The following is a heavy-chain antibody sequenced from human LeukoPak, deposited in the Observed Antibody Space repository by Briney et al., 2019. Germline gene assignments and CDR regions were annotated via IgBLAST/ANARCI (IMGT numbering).Heavy chain of an antibody. Sequence: PSETLSLTCTVSGYSISSGYYWGWIRQPPGKGLEWIGSIYHSGSTYYNPSLKSRVTISVDTSKDQFSLKLSSVTAADTAVYYCAREPFTFLDYWGQGTLVTVSS. V-gene: IGHV4-38-2*02. D-gene: IGHD2/OR15-2a*01. CDR3: AREPFTFLDY. J-gene: IGHJ4*02. CDR2: IYHSGST. CDR1: GYSISSGYY.